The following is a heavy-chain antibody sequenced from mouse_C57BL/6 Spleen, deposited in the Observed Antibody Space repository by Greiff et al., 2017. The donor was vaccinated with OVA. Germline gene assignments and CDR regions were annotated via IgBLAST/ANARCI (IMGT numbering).Heavy chain of an antibody. CDR3: AGSDSNYEFAY. V-gene: IGHV1-81*01. D-gene: IGHD2-5*01. CDR1: GYTFTSYG. J-gene: IGHJ3*01. CDR2: IYPRSGNT. Sequence: QVHVKQSGAELARPGASVKLSCKASGYTFTSYGISWVKQRTGQGLEWIGEIYPRSGNTYYNEKFKGKATLTADKSSSTAYMELRSLTSEDSAVYFCAGSDSNYEFAYWGQGTLVTVSA.